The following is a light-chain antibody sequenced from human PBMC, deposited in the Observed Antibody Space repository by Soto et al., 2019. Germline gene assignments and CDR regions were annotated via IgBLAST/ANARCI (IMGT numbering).Light chain of an antibody. J-gene: IGKJ4*01. CDR1: QSINNY. V-gene: IGKV1-39*01. CDR3: LQSYRTPLT. Sequence: DIQMTQSPSSLSASVGDRVTITCRASQSINNYLSWYQQKPGKAPNLLIFGASTLQSGVPSRFSGSRSGTDFTLTISSLQPEDFATYYCLQSYRTPLTFGGGTKVEIK. CDR2: GAS.